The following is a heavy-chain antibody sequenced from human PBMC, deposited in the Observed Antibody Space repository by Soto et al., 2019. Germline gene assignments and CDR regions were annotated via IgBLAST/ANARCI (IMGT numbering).Heavy chain of an antibody. CDR1: GYSFTSYW. CDR2: IDPSDSYT. J-gene: IGHJ6*02. Sequence: GESLRISCKGSGYSFTSYWISWVRQMPGKGLEWMGRIDPSDSYTNYSPSFQGHVTISADKSISTAYLQWSSLKASDTAMYYCARHETSYGYSYYGMDVWGQGTTVTVSS. V-gene: IGHV5-10-1*01. CDR3: ARHETSYGYSYYGMDV. D-gene: IGHD5-18*01.